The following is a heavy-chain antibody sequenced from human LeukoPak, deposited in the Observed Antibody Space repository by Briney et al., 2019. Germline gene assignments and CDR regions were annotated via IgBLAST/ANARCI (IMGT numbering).Heavy chain of an antibody. CDR1: GYTFTSYD. J-gene: IGHJ3*02. CDR3: ARDKASGSYCGSSFHI. D-gene: IGHD3-10*01. Sequence: GASVKVSCKASGYTFTSYDINWVRQATGQGLEWMGWMNPNSGNTGYAQKFQGRVTMTRNTSISTAYMELSSLRSEDTALYYCARDKASGSYCGSSFHIWGQGTMVTVSS. CDR2: MNPNSGNT. V-gene: IGHV1-8*01.